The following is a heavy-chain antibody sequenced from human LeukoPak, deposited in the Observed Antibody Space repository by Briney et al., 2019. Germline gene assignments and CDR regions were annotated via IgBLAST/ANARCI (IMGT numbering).Heavy chain of an antibody. CDR3: AKNTQKRLLGFGELLSGYFDY. Sequence: GGSLRLSCAASGFTFSSYAMRCVRQDPGKGLEWVLAISVSGGSTYYADSVKGRFTISRDNSKNTLYLQMDSLRAEDTAVYYCAKNTQKRLLGFGELLSGYFDYWGQGTLVTVSS. V-gene: IGHV3-23*01. CDR2: ISVSGGST. CDR1: GFTFSSYA. J-gene: IGHJ4*02. D-gene: IGHD3-10*01.